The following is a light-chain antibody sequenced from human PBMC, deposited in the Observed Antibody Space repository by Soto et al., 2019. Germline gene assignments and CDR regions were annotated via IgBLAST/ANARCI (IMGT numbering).Light chain of an antibody. J-gene: IGKJ5*01. CDR1: QSVTNNY. CDR3: QQYGSSPIT. V-gene: IGKV3-20*01. Sequence: EIVLTQSPGTLSLSPGQIATLSFSASQSVTNNYLAWYQHKRGQAPRLLIDGASSRATGIPDRFSGSGSGTDFTLTISRAEPADFAVYYCQQYGSSPITFGQGTRLEIK. CDR2: GAS.